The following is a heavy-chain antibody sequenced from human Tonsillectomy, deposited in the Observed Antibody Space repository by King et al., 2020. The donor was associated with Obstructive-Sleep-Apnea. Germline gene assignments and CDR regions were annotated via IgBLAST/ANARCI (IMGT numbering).Heavy chain of an antibody. CDR1: GGSISSYF. J-gene: IGHJ5*01. D-gene: IGHD3-10*01. CDR3: ARQFAGNYYIDS. V-gene: IGHV4-59*01. Sequence: VQLQESGPGLVKPSETLSLTCTVSGGSISSYFWIWLRQSPRMGLEWIGYVFYTGSTIYNPSLKSRVTISVDTSKNQFSLNLRSVTAADTAIYYCARQFAGNYYIDSWGQGTLVTISS. CDR2: VFYTGST.